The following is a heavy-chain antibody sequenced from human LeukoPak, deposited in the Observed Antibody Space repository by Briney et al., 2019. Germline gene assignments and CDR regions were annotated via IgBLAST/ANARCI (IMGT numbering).Heavy chain of an antibody. CDR2: IYYSGST. CDR1: GGSISSGGYY. J-gene: IGHJ4*02. CDR3: AREGAGATHDY. Sequence: SETLSLTCTVSGGSISSGGYYWSWIRQHPGKGLEWIGYIYYSGSTYYNPSLKSRVTISVDTSKNQFSLKLSSVAAADTAVYYCAREGAGATHDYWGQGTLVTVSS. D-gene: IGHD1-26*01. V-gene: IGHV4-31*03.